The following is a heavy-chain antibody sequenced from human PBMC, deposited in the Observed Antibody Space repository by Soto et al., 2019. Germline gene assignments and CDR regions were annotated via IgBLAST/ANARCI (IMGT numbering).Heavy chain of an antibody. CDR2: ISYDGSNK. CDR3: ARDIYCSGGSCYFPPSAYYYYYYGMDV. Sequence: GGSLRLSCAASGFTFSSYAMHWVRQAPGKGLEWVAVISYDGSNKYYADSVKGRFTISRDNSKNTLYLQMNSLRAEDTAVYYCARDIYCSGGSCYFPPSAYYYYYYGMDVRGQGTTVTVSS. V-gene: IGHV3-30-3*01. D-gene: IGHD2-15*01. J-gene: IGHJ6*02. CDR1: GFTFSSYA.